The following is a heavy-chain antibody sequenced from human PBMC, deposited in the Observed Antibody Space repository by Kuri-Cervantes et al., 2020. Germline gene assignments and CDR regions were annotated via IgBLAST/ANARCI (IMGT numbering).Heavy chain of an antibody. D-gene: IGHD3-22*01. CDR2: ISSSGSTI. Sequence: GESLKISCAASGFTFSSYGMHWIRQAPGKGLEWVSYISSSGSTIYYADSVKGRFTISRDNAKNSLYLQMNSLRAEDTAVYYCAREGDYYDSSGYYFDYWGQGTLVTVSS. J-gene: IGHJ4*02. CDR3: AREGDYYDSSGYYFDY. V-gene: IGHV3-48*04. CDR1: GFTFSSYG.